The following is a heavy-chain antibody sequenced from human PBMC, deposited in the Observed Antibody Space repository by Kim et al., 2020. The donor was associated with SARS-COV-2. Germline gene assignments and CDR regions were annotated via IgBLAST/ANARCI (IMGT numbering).Heavy chain of an antibody. J-gene: IGHJ4*02. Sequence: GGSLRLSCAASRFTFSDYYMSWIRQAPGKGLEWVSYISSSGSTIYYADSVKGRFTISRDNAKNSLYLQMNSLRAEDTAVYYCATGYNYFNSPDYWGQGTLVTVSS. CDR3: ATGYNYFNSPDY. CDR2: ISSSGSTI. CDR1: RFTFSDYY. D-gene: IGHD5-12*01. V-gene: IGHV3-11*01.